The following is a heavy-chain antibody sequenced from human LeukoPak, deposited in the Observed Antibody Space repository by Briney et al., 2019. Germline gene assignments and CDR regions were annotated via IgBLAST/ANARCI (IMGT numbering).Heavy chain of an antibody. CDR1: GGSFSGYY. Sequence: SETLSLTCAVYGGSFSGYYWSWIRQPPGKGLEWIGEINHSGSTNYNPSLKSRVTISVDTSKNQFSLKLSSVTAADTAVYYCARLSSGPLYYFDYWGQGTLVTVSS. D-gene: IGHD3-22*01. CDR2: INHSGST. V-gene: IGHV4-34*01. CDR3: ARLSSGPLYYFDY. J-gene: IGHJ4*02.